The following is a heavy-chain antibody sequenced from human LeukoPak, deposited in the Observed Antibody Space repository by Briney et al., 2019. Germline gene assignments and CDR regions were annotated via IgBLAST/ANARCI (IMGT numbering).Heavy chain of an antibody. CDR1: GFTFSSYA. CDR3: AKDLNSGYYFYFDY. D-gene: IGHD3-22*01. J-gene: IGHJ4*02. V-gene: IGHV3-23*01. CDR2: ISGSGGST. Sequence: PSGGSLRLSCAASGFTFSSYAMSWVRQAPGKGLEWVSAISGSGGSTYYADSVKGRFTISRDNSKNTLYLQMNSLRAEDTAVYYCAKDLNSGYYFYFDYWGQGTLVTVSS.